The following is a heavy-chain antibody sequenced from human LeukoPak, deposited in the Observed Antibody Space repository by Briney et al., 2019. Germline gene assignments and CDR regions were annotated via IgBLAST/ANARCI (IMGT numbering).Heavy chain of an antibody. Sequence: SETLSLTCTVSGGSISSYYWSWIRQPPGKGLEWIGYIYYSGGTSYNPSLKSRVTISVDTSKNQFSLKLSSVTAADTAVYYCARVSSGWYYFDYWGQGTLVTVSS. CDR2: IYYSGGT. CDR1: GGSISSYY. J-gene: IGHJ4*02. D-gene: IGHD6-19*01. CDR3: ARVSSGWYYFDY. V-gene: IGHV4-59*01.